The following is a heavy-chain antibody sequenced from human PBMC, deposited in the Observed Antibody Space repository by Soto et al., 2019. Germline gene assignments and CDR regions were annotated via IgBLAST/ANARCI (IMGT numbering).Heavy chain of an antibody. CDR2: IYGNDDK. Sequence: SGPTLVNPTQTLTLTCTFSGFSLTTGGVGVAWIRQPPGKALEWLALIYGNDDKRYSPSLKSRFTATKDTSKNQVVLTMTNMEPVDTATYYCAHDLPGDTGFDTWGQGTLVTVSS. CDR1: GFSLTTGGVG. V-gene: IGHV2-5*01. D-gene: IGHD2-8*02. CDR3: AHDLPGDTGFDT. J-gene: IGHJ5*02.